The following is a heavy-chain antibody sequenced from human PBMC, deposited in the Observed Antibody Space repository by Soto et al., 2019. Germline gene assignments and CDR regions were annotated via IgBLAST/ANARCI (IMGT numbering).Heavy chain of an antibody. CDR2: ISSSGSYI. V-gene: IGHV3-21*05. J-gene: IGHJ4*02. CDR1: GFSFSDYS. CDR3: ARQDYGDYAEDY. Sequence: GSLRLSCSASGFSFSDYSMNWARQAPGKGLEWISHISSSGSYIFYADSVKGRFTVSRDNAKNSLFLQMNSLRAEDAAVYYCARQDYGDYAEDYWGQGSLVTVSS. D-gene: IGHD4-17*01.